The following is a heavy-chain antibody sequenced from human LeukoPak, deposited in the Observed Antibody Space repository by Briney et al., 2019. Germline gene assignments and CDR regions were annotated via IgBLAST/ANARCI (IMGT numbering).Heavy chain of an antibody. D-gene: IGHD3-22*01. J-gene: IGHJ4*02. V-gene: IGHV3-23*01. CDR1: GFTFSSYA. CDR2: LSGSGGST. Sequence: GGSLRLSCSASGFTFSSYAMRYARPPRREGLERVPALSGSGGSTYYPASVKGRLTISRDNSTNTLYLQMNSLRTHDTALHCCAKGRSLYYYDSSGQVFDYWGQGTLVTVSS. CDR3: AKGRSLYYYDSSGQVFDY.